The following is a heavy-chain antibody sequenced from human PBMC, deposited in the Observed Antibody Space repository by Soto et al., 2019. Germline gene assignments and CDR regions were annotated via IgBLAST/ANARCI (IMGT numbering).Heavy chain of an antibody. CDR1: GGSIRTDLSY. D-gene: IGHD2-21*01. Sequence: QLQLQESGPGLVKPSETLSLTCTVSGGSIRTDLSYWGWIRQPPGKGLEWIGTIHYGGSTFYNSSLKSRVTISVDMANSQFSLRLSSVTAADTAVYFCARPYYGGNPGYAFDLWGQGTLVTVSS. J-gene: IGHJ3*01. CDR2: IHYGGST. V-gene: IGHV4-39*01. CDR3: ARPYYGGNPGYAFDL.